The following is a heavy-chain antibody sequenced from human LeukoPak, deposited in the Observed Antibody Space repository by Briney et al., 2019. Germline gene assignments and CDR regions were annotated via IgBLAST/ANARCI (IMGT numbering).Heavy chain of an antibody. J-gene: IGHJ4*02. V-gene: IGHV4-31*03. CDR2: IYYSGST. D-gene: IGHD5-18*01. CDR1: GGSISSGGYY. Sequence: SQTLSLTCTVSGGSISSGGYYWSWIRQHPGKGLEWIGYIYYSGSTYYNPSLKSGVTISVDTSKNQFSLKLSSVTAADTAVYYCARVTTAMVPYYFDYWGQGTLVTVSS. CDR3: ARVTTAMVPYYFDY.